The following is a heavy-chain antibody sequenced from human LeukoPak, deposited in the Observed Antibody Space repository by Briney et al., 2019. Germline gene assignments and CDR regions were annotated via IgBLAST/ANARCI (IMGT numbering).Heavy chain of an antibody. CDR3: AAATGYYYYYMDV. J-gene: IGHJ6*03. CDR1: GSTFTSSA. CDR2: IVVGSGST. V-gene: IGHV1-58*02. Sequence: ASVKVSCKTSGSTFTSSAMQWVRQARGQRLEWLGWIVVGSGSTNYAQKFQERVTITRDMSTRTVYMELSNLRSEDTAVYYCAAATGYYYYYMDVWGKGTTVTISS. D-gene: IGHD4-17*01.